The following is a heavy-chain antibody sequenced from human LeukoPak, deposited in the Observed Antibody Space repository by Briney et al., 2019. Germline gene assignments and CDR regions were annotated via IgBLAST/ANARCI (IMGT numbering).Heavy chain of an antibody. Sequence: PGGSLRLSCAAPGFTFSSYGMHWVRQAPGKGLEWVAFIRYDGSNKYYADSVKGRFTISRDNSKNTLYLQMNSLRAEDTAVYYCAKGGSLRYFDWPAPHGAFDIWGQGTMVTVSS. CDR3: AKGGSLRYFDWPAPHGAFDI. CDR2: IRYDGSNK. D-gene: IGHD3-9*01. CDR1: GFTFSSYG. V-gene: IGHV3-30*02. J-gene: IGHJ3*02.